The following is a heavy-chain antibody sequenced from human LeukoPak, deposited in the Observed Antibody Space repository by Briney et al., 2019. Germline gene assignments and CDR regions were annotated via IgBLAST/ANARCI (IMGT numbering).Heavy chain of an antibody. CDR2: INPNSGGT. Sequence: ASVKVSCKASGYTFTGYYMHWVRQAPGQGLEWMGWINPNSGGTNYAQKFQGWVTMTRDTSISTAYMELSRLRSDDTAVYYCARAGLWETGTTLPLDYWGQGTLVTVSS. V-gene: IGHV1-2*04. D-gene: IGHD1-1*01. J-gene: IGHJ4*02. CDR3: ARAGLWETGTTLPLDY. CDR1: GYTFTGYY.